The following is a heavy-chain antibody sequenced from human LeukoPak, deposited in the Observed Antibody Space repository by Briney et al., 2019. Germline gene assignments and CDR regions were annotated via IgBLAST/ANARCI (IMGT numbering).Heavy chain of an antibody. CDR3: VRNDGDDAFDI. V-gene: IGHV3-48*01. Sequence: GGSLRLSCAASRFTFSTYSMNWVRQAPGRGLEWVSYISSTSSNIYYKDSVKGRFTISRDNAKNSLYLHMTSLRAEDRAVYYCVRNDGDDAFDIWGQGTMVTLSS. J-gene: IGHJ3*02. D-gene: IGHD4-17*01. CDR2: ISSTSSNI. CDR1: RFTFSTYS.